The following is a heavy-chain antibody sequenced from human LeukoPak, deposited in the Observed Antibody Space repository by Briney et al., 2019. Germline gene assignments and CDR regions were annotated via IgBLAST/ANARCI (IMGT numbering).Heavy chain of an antibody. CDR2: FTGSGGTT. D-gene: IGHD6-13*01. V-gene: IGHV3-23*01. Sequence: GGSLRLSCAASGFTFSNYAMSWVRQAPGKGLEWVSAFTGSGGTTYYADSVKGRFTISRDNSKNTLFLHLNSLRAEDTAVYYCAKSTSYLITAVGKDWGQGTLVTVSS. CDR1: GFTFSNYA. CDR3: AKSTSYLITAVGKD. J-gene: IGHJ4*02.